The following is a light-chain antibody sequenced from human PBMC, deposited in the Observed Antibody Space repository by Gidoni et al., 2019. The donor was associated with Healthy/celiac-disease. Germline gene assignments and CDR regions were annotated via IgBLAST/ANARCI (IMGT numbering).Light chain of an antibody. CDR2: AAT. CDR1: QGISSY. Sequence: VICITQSPSLLSASTGGRVTISRRMSQGISSYLALYQQKPGKAPVLLIYAATTVQSWVPSTISGSGSRTDITIISSCLQSEDLANYYWQQYYSFPWTFGQGTKVEIK. CDR3: QQYYSFPWT. J-gene: IGKJ1*01. V-gene: IGKV1D-8*03.